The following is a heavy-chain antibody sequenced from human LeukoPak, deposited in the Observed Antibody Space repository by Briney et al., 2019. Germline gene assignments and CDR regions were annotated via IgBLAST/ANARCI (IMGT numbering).Heavy chain of an antibody. CDR2: TYTSGST. CDR3: ASEYYSSSSFGALGY. J-gene: IGHJ4*02. Sequence: SETLSLTCTVSGGSISSYYWSWTRQPAGKGLEWIGRTYTSGSTNYNPSLKSRVTMSVDTSKNQFSLKLSSVTAADTAVYYCASEYYSSSSFGALGYWGQGTLVTVSS. D-gene: IGHD6-6*01. CDR1: GGSISSYY. V-gene: IGHV4-4*07.